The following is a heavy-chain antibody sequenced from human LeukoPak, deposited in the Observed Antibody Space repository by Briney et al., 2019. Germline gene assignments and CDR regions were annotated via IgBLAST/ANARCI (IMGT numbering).Heavy chain of an antibody. CDR2: INHSGST. V-gene: IGHV4-34*01. Sequence: SETLSLTCAVYGGSFGGYYWSWIRQPPGKGLEWIGEINHSGSTNYNPSLKSRVTISVDTSKNQFSLKLSSVTAADTAVYYCARGDYYDSSGYISYWGQGTLVTVSS. CDR1: GGSFGGYY. CDR3: ARGDYYDSSGYISY. D-gene: IGHD3-22*01. J-gene: IGHJ4*02.